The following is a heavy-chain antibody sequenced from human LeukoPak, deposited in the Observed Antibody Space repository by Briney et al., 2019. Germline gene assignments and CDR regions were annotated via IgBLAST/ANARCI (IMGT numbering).Heavy chain of an antibody. V-gene: IGHV3-7*03. J-gene: IGHJ4*02. CDR1: GFTFRNYW. Sequence: GGSLRLSCAASGFTFRNYWVNWVRQAPGKGLEWVANINEDGSEKYYVDSVKGRFTISRDNAKNSLHLQMNSLRVEDTAFYYCARGGGSTWPPYYFDSWGQGTLVTVSS. D-gene: IGHD1-26*01. CDR2: INEDGSEK. CDR3: ARGGGSTWPPYYFDS.